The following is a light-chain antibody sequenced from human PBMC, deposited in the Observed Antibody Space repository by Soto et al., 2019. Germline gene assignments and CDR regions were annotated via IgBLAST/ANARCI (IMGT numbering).Light chain of an antibody. Sequence: QLTQSPSFLSASVGDRVTITCRASQGISSYLAWYQQKPGKAPKLLIYAASTLQSGVPSRFSGSGSGTEFTLTISSLQPEDFATYYCQQLNSYPLTFGGGT. CDR3: QQLNSYPLT. CDR1: QGISSY. CDR2: AAS. J-gene: IGKJ4*01. V-gene: IGKV1-9*01.